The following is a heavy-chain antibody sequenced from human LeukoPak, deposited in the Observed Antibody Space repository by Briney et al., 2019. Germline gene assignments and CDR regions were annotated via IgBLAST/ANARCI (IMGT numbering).Heavy chain of an antibody. Sequence: PGGSLRLSCAASGFTFSSYAMHWVRQAPGKGLEHVSAISNNGGSTYYADSVKGRFTISRDNSKNTLYLQMNSLRAEDTAVYYCAKCTTRNTHYPIDSWGQGTLVTVSS. V-gene: IGHV3-64*04. D-gene: IGHD4-17*01. J-gene: IGHJ5*01. CDR1: GFTFSSYA. CDR3: AKCTTRNTHYPIDS. CDR2: ISNNGGST.